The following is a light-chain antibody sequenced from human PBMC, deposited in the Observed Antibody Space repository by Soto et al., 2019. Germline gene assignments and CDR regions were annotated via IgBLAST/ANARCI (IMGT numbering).Light chain of an antibody. V-gene: IGKV1-5*03. CDR3: QQYNNWPPIT. CDR2: KAS. Sequence: DIQMTQSPSSLSASVGDRVTITCRASQTISSWLAWYQQKPGKAPKLLIYKASTLKSGVPSRFSGSGSGTLFTLTITSLQSEDFAVYYCQQYNNWPPITFGQGTRLEIK. CDR1: QTISSW. J-gene: IGKJ5*01.